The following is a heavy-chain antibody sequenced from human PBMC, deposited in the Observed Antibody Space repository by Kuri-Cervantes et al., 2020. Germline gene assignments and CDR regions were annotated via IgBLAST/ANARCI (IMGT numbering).Heavy chain of an antibody. J-gene: IGHJ6*02. CDR2: ISYDGSNK. D-gene: IGHD3-10*01. Sequence: GGSLRLSCAASGFTFSSHTMHWVRQAPGKGLEWVAVISYDGSNKHYADSVKGRFTISRDDSENTLYLRMNSLRAEDTAVYYCARAYYGSGSYYKGYGMDVWGQGTTVTVSS. CDR3: ARAYYGSGSYYKGYGMDV. CDR1: GFTFSSHT. V-gene: IGHV3-30-3*01.